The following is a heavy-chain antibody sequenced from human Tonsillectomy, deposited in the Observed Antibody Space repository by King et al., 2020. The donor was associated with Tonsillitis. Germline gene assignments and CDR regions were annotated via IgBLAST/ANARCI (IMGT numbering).Heavy chain of an antibody. J-gene: IGHJ3*02. CDR3: ARRATGIVVVPATRDAFDI. CDR2: IYYIGST. D-gene: IGHD2-2*01. V-gene: IGHV4-39*01. Sequence: QLQESGPGLVKPSETLSLTCKVSGCSISSSSYFWDWIRQPPGKGLEWIGSIYYIGSTYYNPSLHSQVTISVDTSKNQFSLKLSSVTAADTAVYYCARRATGIVVVPATRDAFDIWGQGTMVTVSS. CDR1: GCSISSSSYF.